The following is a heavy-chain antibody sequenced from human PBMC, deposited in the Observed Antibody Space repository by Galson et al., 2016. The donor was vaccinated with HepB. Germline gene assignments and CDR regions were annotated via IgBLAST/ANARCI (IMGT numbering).Heavy chain of an antibody. CDR3: ARDQIGWGQFDY. CDR1: GFTFSSYS. CDR2: ISSSSSNI. Sequence: SLRLSCAASGFTFSSYSMSWVRQAPGKGLEWVSYISSSSSNIYYADSVKGRFTISRDNAKNSLYLQMSSLRAEDTALYYCARDQIGWGQFDYWGQGTLVTVSS. V-gene: IGHV3-48*01. J-gene: IGHJ4*02. D-gene: IGHD3-16*01.